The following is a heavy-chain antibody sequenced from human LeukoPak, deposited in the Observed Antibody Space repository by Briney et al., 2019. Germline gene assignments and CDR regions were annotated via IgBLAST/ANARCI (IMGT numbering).Heavy chain of an antibody. Sequence: KPGESLEISCHGSGYSFTSYWIGWGRQVPGKGLEWRGIIYPGDSDTSYSSSFQGQVTISADKSISTAYLQCSSLKASHPAQSFRARLPTGIGCYSDYWGQGTLVTVSS. V-gene: IGHV5-51*01. D-gene: IGHD4-23*01. CDR3: ARLPTGIGCYSDY. J-gene: IGHJ4*02. CDR2: IYPGDSDT. CDR1: GYSFTSYW.